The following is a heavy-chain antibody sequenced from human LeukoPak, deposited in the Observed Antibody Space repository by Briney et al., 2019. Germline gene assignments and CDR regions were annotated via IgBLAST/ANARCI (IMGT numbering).Heavy chain of an antibody. V-gene: IGHV3-15*01. Sequence: SGGSLRLSCAASGFTFSNAWMSWVRQAPGKGLEWVGRIKSKTDGGTTDYAAPVKGRFTISRDDSKNTLYLQMNSLKTEDTAVYYCTTPLTDYYDSSGYLFDYYYMDVWGKGTTVTVSS. D-gene: IGHD3-22*01. CDR2: IKSKTDGGTT. CDR1: GFTFSNAW. J-gene: IGHJ6*03. CDR3: TTPLTDYYDSSGYLFDYYYMDV.